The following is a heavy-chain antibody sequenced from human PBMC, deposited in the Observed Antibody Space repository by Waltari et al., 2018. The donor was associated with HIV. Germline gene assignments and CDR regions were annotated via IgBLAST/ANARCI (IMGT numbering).Heavy chain of an antibody. J-gene: IGHJ3*02. D-gene: IGHD1-1*01. CDR2: IKKDGSEK. Sequence: EVQLVGSGGGCVQPGGSLRLSCAASGSTFSSYWMSWVRQAPGKGLEWVANIKKDGSEKYYVDSVKGRFTISRDNAKNSLYLQMNSLRAEDTAVYYCARDNWNDGLDIWGQGTMVTVSS. CDR1: GSTFSSYW. V-gene: IGHV3-7*01. CDR3: ARDNWNDGLDI.